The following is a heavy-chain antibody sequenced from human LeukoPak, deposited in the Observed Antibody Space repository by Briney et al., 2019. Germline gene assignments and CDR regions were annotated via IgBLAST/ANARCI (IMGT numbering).Heavy chain of an antibody. V-gene: IGHV4-34*01. D-gene: IGHD3-10*01. J-gene: IGHJ4*02. CDR3: ARGRYITK. CDR1: GGPFSDYY. Sequence: SETLSLTCAVYGGPFSDYYWSWIRQPPGKGLEWIGKINHSGSTNYNPSLKSRVTISVDTSKNQFSLKLSSVTAADTVVYYCARGRYITKWGQGTLVTVSS. CDR2: INHSGST.